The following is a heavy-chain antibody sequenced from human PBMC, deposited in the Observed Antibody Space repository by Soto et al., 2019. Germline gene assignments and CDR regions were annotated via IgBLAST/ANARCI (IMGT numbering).Heavy chain of an antibody. J-gene: IGHJ6*02. CDR3: ARESFRGSGTFLSGMDG. CDR1: GGTFSSYA. Sequence: VASVKVSCKASGGTFSSYAISWVRQAPGQGLEWMGGIIPIFGTANYAQKFQGRVTITADESTSTAYMELSSLRSEDTAVYYCARESFRGSGTFLSGMDGWGQGTTVTISS. CDR2: IIPIFGTA. V-gene: IGHV1-69*13. D-gene: IGHD3-10*01.